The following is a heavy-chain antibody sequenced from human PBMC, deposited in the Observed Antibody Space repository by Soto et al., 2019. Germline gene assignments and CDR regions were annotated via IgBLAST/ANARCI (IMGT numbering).Heavy chain of an antibody. V-gene: IGHV4-30-2*05. CDR3: ARGVEVYYDSSGLDY. D-gene: IGHD3-22*01. J-gene: IGHJ4*02. CDR1: GGSISSGGYS. Sequence: SETLSLTCAVSGGSISSGGYSWSWIRQQPGKGLEWIGYIYHSGSTYYNPSLKSRVTISVDTSKNQFSLKLSSVTAADTAVYYCARGVEVYYDSSGLDYWGQGTLVTVSS. CDR2: IYHSGST.